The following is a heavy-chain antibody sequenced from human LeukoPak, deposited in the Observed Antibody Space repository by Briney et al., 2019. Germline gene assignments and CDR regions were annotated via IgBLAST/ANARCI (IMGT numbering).Heavy chain of an antibody. J-gene: IGHJ3*02. D-gene: IGHD6-13*01. CDR3: ARDRSSSWSTGAFDI. V-gene: IGHV4-34*01. CDR1: GGSFSGYY. Sequence: SETLSLTCAVYGGSFSGYYWSWIRQPPGKGLEWIGEINHSGSTNYNPSLKSRVTISVDTSKNQFSLKLSSVTAADTAVYYCARDRSSSWSTGAFDIWGQGTMVTVPS. CDR2: INHSGST.